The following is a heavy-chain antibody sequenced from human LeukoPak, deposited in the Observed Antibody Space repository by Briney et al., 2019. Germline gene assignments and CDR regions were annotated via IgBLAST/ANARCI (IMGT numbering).Heavy chain of an antibody. CDR2: INHSGST. CDR3: AREQWPVGPAHFDY. D-gene: IGHD6-19*01. V-gene: IGHV4-34*01. J-gene: IGHJ4*02. CDR1: GGSFSGYY. Sequence: SETLSLTCAVYGGSFSGYYWSWIRQPPGKGLEWIGEINHSGSTNYNPSLKSRVTISVDTSKNQFSLKLSSVTAADTAVYYCAREQWPVGPAHFDYWGQGTLVTVSS.